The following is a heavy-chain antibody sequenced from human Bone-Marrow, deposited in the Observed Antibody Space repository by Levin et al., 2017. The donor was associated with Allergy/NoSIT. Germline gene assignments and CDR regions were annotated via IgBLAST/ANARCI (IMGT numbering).Heavy chain of an antibody. CDR2: IIPIFGTA. CDR1: GGTFSSYA. CDR3: ARAVSDTTNMGNWFDP. V-gene: IGHV1-69*06. J-gene: IGHJ5*02. Sequence: GGSLRLSCKASGGTFSSYAISWVRQAPGQGLEWMGGIIPIFGTANYAQKFQGRVTITADKSTSTAYMELSSLRSEDTAVYYCARAVSDTTNMGNWFDPWGQGTLVTVSS. D-gene: IGHD4-11*01.